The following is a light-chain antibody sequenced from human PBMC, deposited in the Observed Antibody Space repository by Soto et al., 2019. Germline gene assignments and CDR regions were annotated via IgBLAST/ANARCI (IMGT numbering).Light chain of an antibody. CDR2: DAS. J-gene: IGKJ5*01. CDR1: QSVSTY. V-gene: IGKV3-11*01. CDR3: QQRSNWPQIT. Sequence: ELVWTQSPATLSVSPGERATLSCRASQSVSTYLAWYQQSPGQAPRLLIYDASNRATGIPARFSGSGSGTDFTLTISSLEPEDFAVYYCQQRSNWPQITFGQGTRLEIK.